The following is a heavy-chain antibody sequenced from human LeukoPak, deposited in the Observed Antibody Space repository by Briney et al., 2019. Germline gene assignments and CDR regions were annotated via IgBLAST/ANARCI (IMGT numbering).Heavy chain of an antibody. J-gene: IGHJ3*02. CDR1: GGSISSYY. CDR2: IYTSGST. V-gene: IGHV4-4*07. Sequence: PSETLSLTCTVSGGSISSYYWSWIRQPAGKGLEWIGRIYTSGSTNYNPSLKSRVTISVDTSKNQFSLKLSSVTAADTAVYYCARHDYGGNSLSAFDIWGQGTMVTVSS. CDR3: ARHDYGGNSLSAFDI. D-gene: IGHD4-23*01.